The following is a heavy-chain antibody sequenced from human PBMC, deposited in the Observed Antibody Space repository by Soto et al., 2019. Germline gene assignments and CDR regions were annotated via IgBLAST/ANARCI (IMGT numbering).Heavy chain of an antibody. Sequence: PGGSLRLSCAASGFTFSSYGMHWVRQAPGKGLEWVAVIWYDGSNKYYADSVKGRFTISRDNSKNTLYLQMNSLRAEDTAVYYCARDEMATIRRPDYWGQGTLVTVSS. D-gene: IGHD5-12*01. CDR1: GFTFSSYG. V-gene: IGHV3-33*01. J-gene: IGHJ4*02. CDR2: IWYDGSNK. CDR3: ARDEMATIRRPDY.